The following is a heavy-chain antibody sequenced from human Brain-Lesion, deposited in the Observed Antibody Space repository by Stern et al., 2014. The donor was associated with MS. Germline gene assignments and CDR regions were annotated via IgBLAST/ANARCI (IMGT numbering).Heavy chain of an antibody. CDR3: ARSPATPSGYDRFDY. D-gene: IGHD5-12*01. J-gene: IGHJ4*02. CDR1: GYLFDDYW. Sequence: EVQLVQSGAEVKKPGASLKISCEASGYLFDDYWIGWVRQISGRGLELVAIIFPRDSNTRYSPSVQGQVTISADKSISTAYLQWSALKPSDPAIYYCARSPATPSGYDRFDYWGQGALVTVSS. CDR2: IFPRDSNT. V-gene: IGHV5-51*03.